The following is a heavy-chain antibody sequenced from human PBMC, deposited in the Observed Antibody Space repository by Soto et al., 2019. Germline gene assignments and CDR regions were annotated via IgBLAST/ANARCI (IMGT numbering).Heavy chain of an antibody. CDR3: AKDMANVDTAMVYYYYYGMDV. CDR1: GFTFDDYA. Sequence: EVQLVESGGGLVQPGRSLRLSCAASGFTFDDYAMHWVRQAPGKGLEWVSGISWNSGSIGYADSVKGRFTISRDNGKNSLYLQMNSLRAGDTALYYCAKDMANVDTAMVYYYYYGMDVWGQGTTVTGSS. V-gene: IGHV3-9*01. J-gene: IGHJ6*02. CDR2: ISWNSGSI. D-gene: IGHD5-18*01.